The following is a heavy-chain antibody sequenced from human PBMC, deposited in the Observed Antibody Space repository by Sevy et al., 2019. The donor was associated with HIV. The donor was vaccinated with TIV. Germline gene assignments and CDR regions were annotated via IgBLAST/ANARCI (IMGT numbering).Heavy chain of an antibody. V-gene: IGHV3-21*01. Sequence: GGSLRLSCAASGFTFSSYSMNWVRQAPGKGLEWVSSISSSSSYIYYANSVKGRFTIYRDNAKNSLYLQMNSLRAEDTAVYYCARAPGLRYFDWLSPDYWGQGTLVTVSS. D-gene: IGHD3-9*01. CDR2: ISSSSSYI. CDR3: ARAPGLRYFDWLSPDY. CDR1: GFTFSSYS. J-gene: IGHJ4*02.